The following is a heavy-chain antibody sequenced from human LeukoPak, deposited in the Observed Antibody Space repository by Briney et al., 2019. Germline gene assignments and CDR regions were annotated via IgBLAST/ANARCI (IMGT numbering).Heavy chain of an antibody. J-gene: IGHJ4*02. CDR1: GFTFSSYS. V-gene: IGHV3-21*01. Sequence: SGGSLRLSCAASGFTFSSYSMNWVRQAPGKGLEWVSSIIRSSYNIYYADSVKGRFTISRDNAKNSLYLQMNSLRAEDTAVYYCARDALGTNYETVTGYYFDYWGQGTLVTVSS. CDR3: ARDALGTNYETVTGYYFDY. D-gene: IGHD3-9*01. CDR2: IIRSSYNI.